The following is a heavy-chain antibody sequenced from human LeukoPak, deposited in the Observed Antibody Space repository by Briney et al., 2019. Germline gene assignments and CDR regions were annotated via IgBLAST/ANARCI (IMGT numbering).Heavy chain of an antibody. J-gene: IGHJ3*02. V-gene: IGHV3-64D*06. Sequence: GGSLRLSCSASGFTFNSYPVHWVRQAPGKGLEYVSGISRNGGSTYYADSVKGRFTVSRGNSKNTLYLQMSSLRAEDTAVYYCVKESGFMVAPNSAFDIWGQGTMVTVSS. CDR1: GFTFNSYP. CDR3: VKESGFMVAPNSAFDI. D-gene: IGHD4/OR15-4a*01. CDR2: ISRNGGST.